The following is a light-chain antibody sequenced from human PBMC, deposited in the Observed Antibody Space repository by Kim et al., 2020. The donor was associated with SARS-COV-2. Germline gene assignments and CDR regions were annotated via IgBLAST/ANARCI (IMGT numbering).Light chain of an antibody. CDR1: SGSVSTSYY. Sequence: GGTVTLTCGLSSGSVSTSYYPSWYQQTPGQARRTLIYSTNTRSSGVPDRFSGSILGNKAALTITGAQADDESDYYCVLYMGSGISVFGGGTQLTVL. CDR2: STN. J-gene: IGLJ3*02. CDR3: VLYMGSGISV. V-gene: IGLV8-61*01.